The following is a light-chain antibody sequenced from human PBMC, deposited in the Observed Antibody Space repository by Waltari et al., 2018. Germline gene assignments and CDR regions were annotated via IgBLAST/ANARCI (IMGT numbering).Light chain of an antibody. V-gene: IGKV3-15*01. Sequence: EIVLTQSPATLSVSPGERATLSCRASQSVSSNLAWFQHKRGHAPRLLFYGASTRATGVPARFSGSGSGTDFTLTISSLQSEDLAVYYCQQYHDWPRTFGQGTKVEIK. J-gene: IGKJ1*01. CDR2: GAS. CDR3: QQYHDWPRT. CDR1: QSVSSN.